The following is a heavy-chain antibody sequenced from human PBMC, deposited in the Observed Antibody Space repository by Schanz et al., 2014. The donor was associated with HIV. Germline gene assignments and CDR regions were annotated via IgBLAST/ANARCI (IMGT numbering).Heavy chain of an antibody. D-gene: IGHD2-15*01. Sequence: VQLVQSGAEVRKPGASVKVACRVSGFTLTSYYMHWVRQAPGQGLEWMGGIIPLFGTSNYAQKFQGRATITADESTSTAYMELSSLRSEDTAVYYCARGRFCSGGSCYHDYWGQGTLVTVSS. V-gene: IGHV1-69*01. J-gene: IGHJ4*02. CDR3: ARGRFCSGGSCYHDY. CDR2: IIPLFGTS. CDR1: GFTLTSYY.